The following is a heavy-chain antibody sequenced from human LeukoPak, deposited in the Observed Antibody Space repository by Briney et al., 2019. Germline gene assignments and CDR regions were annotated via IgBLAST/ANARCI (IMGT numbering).Heavy chain of an antibody. J-gene: IGHJ6*03. V-gene: IGHV4-38-2*02. CDR3: ATKQLHPQSYYYYYYMDV. D-gene: IGHD6-6*01. CDR2: IYHSGST. CDR1: GYSISSGYY. Sequence: SETLSLTCTVSGYSISSGYYWGWIRPPPGKGLEWIGSIYHSGSTYYNPSLKSRVTISVDTSKNQFSLKLSSVTAADTAVYYCATKQLHPQSYYYYYYMDVWGQGTLVTVSS.